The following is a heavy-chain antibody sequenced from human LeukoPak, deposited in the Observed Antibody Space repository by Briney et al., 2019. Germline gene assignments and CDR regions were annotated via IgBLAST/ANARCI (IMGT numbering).Heavy chain of an antibody. CDR2: MNPNSGNT. V-gene: IGHV1-8*01. Sequence: AASVKVSCKASGYTFTRYDINWVRQATGQGLEWMGWMNPNSGNTGYAQKFQGRVTMTRNTSISTAYMELSSLRSEDTAVYYCATDRTIAPKTRYFDYWGQGTLVTVSS. CDR3: ATDRTIAPKTRYFDY. CDR1: GYTFTRYD. D-gene: IGHD3-3*01. J-gene: IGHJ4*02.